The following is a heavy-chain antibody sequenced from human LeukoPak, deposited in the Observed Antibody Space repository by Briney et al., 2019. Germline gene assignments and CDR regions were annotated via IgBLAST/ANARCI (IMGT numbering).Heavy chain of an antibody. Sequence: PGRSLRLSCAASGFTFSSYAMHWVRQAPGKGLEWVAVISYDGSNKYYADSVKGRFTITRDNSKNTLYLQMNSLRAEDTAVYYCARVRLNGQLLWFGEYFDYWGQGTLVTVSS. CDR3: ARVRLNGQLLWFGEYFDY. J-gene: IGHJ4*02. CDR1: GFTFSSYA. V-gene: IGHV3-30*04. D-gene: IGHD3-10*01. CDR2: ISYDGSNK.